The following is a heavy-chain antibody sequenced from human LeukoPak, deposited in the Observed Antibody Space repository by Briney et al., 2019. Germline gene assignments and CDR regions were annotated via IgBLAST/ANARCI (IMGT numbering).Heavy chain of an antibody. D-gene: IGHD2-2*01. CDR3: ARGPLVGYCSDTSCYEAY. CDR2: ISGSASSI. Sequence: GGSLRLSCAASGFTFSVYAMNWVRQAPGEGLEWDSYISGSASSIYYADSVKGRFTISRDNAKNSLFLQMNSLTADDTAIYYCARGPLVGYCSDTSCYEAYWGQGTLVTVSS. CDR1: GFTFSVYA. J-gene: IGHJ4*02. V-gene: IGHV3-48*03.